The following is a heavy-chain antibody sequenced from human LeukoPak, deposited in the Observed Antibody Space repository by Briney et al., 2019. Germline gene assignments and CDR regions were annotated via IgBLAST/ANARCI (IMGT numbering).Heavy chain of an antibody. J-gene: IGHJ2*01. V-gene: IGHV1-18*01. CDR3: ARVARYYDRSFGNWYFDL. CDR1: GYTFTSYG. Sequence: GASVKVSCTASGYTFTSYGISWVRQAPGQGLEWMGWISAYNGNTNYAQKLQGRVTMTTDTSTSTAYMELRSLRSDDTAVYYCARVARYYDRSFGNWYFDLWGRGTLVTVSS. D-gene: IGHD3-22*01. CDR2: ISAYNGNT.